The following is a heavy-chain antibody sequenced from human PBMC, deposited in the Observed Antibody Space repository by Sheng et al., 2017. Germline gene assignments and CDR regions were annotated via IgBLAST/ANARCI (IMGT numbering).Heavy chain of an antibody. J-gene: IGHJ6*03. CDR1: GYTFTNYG. V-gene: IGHV1-18*01. D-gene: IGHD6-13*01. Sequence: QVQLVQSGGEVKKPGASVKVSCKASGYTFTNYGINWVRQAPGQGLEWMGWISAYNGDTNSAQKFQGRLTMTTDTSTDTAFMDLRSLGSDDTAVYYCARDSGSSWGDYYYYMDVWGKGTTVTVSS. CDR3: ARDSGSSWGDYYYYMDV. CDR2: ISAYNGDT.